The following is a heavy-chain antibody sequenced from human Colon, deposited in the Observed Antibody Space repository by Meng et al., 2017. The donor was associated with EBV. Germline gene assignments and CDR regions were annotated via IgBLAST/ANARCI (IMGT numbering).Heavy chain of an antibody. J-gene: IGHJ4*02. CDR3: VRECIDTTGAYERTDY. CDR2: IYHSGST. Sequence: QLQGSGSELVTTSQTLSLTCVVAGDSVTNGGYSWSWIRQPPGKGQEWIGYIYHSGSTKYNPSLKSRVTISVDTSKNQFSLKLSSVTAADTALYFCVRECIDTTGAYERTDYWGQGSLVTVSS. V-gene: IGHV4-30-2*01. D-gene: IGHD1-1*01. CDR1: GDSVTNGGYS.